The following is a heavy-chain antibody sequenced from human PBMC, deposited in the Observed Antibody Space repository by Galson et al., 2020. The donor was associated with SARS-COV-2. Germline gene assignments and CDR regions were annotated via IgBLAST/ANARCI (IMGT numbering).Heavy chain of an antibody. D-gene: IGHD1-26*01. J-gene: IGHJ4*02. CDR3: ARNSGSFWN. V-gene: IGHV3-23*01. Sequence: GGTLRLSCAVSGFTLSSYAMTWVRQAPGKGLEWVSTLSISGGDIYYADSVQGRFTISRDNSRNTLYLQSNSLRVEDTATYYCARNSGSFWNWGQGTLVTVSS. CDR2: LSISGGDI. CDR1: GFTLSSYA.